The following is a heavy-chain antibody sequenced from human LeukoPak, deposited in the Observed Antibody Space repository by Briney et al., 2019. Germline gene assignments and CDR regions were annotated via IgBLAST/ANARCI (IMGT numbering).Heavy chain of an antibody. D-gene: IGHD2-8*02. J-gene: IGHJ4*02. CDR3: SSPKSPYEGTGPHN. Sequence: ASVKVSCKASGYTFSSYYIHWVRQAPGQGLQWMGVINPSGSNSRYAEEFQGRVTMTRDTSTNTVNMELSSLRSKDTAVYYCSSPKSPYEGTGPHNWGQGTQVTVSS. CDR2: INPSGSNS. CDR1: GYTFSSYY. V-gene: IGHV1-46*01.